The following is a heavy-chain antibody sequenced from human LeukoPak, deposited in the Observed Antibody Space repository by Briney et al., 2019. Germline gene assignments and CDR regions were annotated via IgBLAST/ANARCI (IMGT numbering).Heavy chain of an antibody. D-gene: IGHD3-22*01. CDR3: ARLATHYYDSSGYQYYFDY. Sequence: SETLSLTCAVYGGSFSGYYWSWIRQPPGKGLEWIGEINHSGSTNYNPSLKSRVTVSVDTSKNQFSLKLSSVTAADTAVYYCARLATHYYDSSGYQYYFDYWGQGTLVTVSS. CDR2: INHSGST. V-gene: IGHV4-34*01. CDR1: GGSFSGYY. J-gene: IGHJ4*02.